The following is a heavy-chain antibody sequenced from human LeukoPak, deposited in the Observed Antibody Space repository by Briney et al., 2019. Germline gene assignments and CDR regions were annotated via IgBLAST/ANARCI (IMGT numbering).Heavy chain of an antibody. D-gene: IGHD6-13*01. Sequence: SETLSLTCAVYGGSFSGYYWSWIRQPPGKGLEWIGEINHSGSTNYNPSLKSRVTISVDRSKNQFSLKLSSVTAADTAVYYCARGDVILEQPGFDPWGQGTLVTVSS. CDR2: INHSGST. CDR1: GGSFSGYY. CDR3: ARGDVILEQPGFDP. V-gene: IGHV4-34*01. J-gene: IGHJ5*02.